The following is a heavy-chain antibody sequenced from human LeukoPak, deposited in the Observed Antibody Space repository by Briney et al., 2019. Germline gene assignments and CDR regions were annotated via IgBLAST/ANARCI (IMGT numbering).Heavy chain of an antibody. J-gene: IGHJ4*02. CDR1: GFTVSNAW. CDR2: IKSKTDGGTT. D-gene: IGHD4-17*01. CDR3: TTDQDDYGEAPLGY. Sequence: CAPSGFTVSNAWMSWARQAPGKGLEWVGRIKSKTDGGTTDYAAPVKGRFTISRDDSKNTLYMQMNSLKTEDTAVYYCTTDQDDYGEAPLGYWGERPRDPVSS. V-gene: IGHV3-15*01.